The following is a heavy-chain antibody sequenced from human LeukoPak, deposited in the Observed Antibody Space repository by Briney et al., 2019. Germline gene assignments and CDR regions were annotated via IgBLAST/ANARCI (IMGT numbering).Heavy chain of an antibody. CDR3: ARGRFYSSGWYSSSEGFDY. Sequence: SETLSLTCTVSGYSISSGYYWGWIRQPPGKGLEWIGSIYHSGSTYYNPSLKSRVTISVDTSKNQFSLKLSSVTAADTAVYYCARGRFYSSGWYSSSEGFDYWGQGTLVTVSS. CDR1: GYSISSGYY. V-gene: IGHV4-38-2*02. CDR2: IYHSGST. J-gene: IGHJ4*02. D-gene: IGHD6-19*01.